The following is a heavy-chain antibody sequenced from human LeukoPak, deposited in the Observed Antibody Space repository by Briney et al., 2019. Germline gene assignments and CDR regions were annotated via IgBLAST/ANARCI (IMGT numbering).Heavy chain of an antibody. D-gene: IGHD5-12*01. Sequence: ASVKVSCKASGYTFTGYYMHWVRQAPGQGLEWMGWINPNSGGTNYAQKFQGRVTMTRDTSISTAYMELSRLRSDDTAVYYCARTRPGIVATTYGPYYMDVWGKGTTVTVSS. CDR2: INPNSGGT. CDR3: ARTRPGIVATTYGPYYMDV. V-gene: IGHV1-2*02. J-gene: IGHJ6*03. CDR1: GYTFTGYY.